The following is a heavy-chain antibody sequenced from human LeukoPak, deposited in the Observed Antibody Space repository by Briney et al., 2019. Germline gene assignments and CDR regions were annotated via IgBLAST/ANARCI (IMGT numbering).Heavy chain of an antibody. D-gene: IGHD3-22*01. CDR1: TSR. J-gene: IGHJ5*01. CDR2: IGTYGGDT. CDR3: ARDLWNFYDDSGYNRDFDS. V-gene: IGHV1-18*01. Sequence: ASVKVSCKATSRISWVRQAPGQGLEWMGWIGTYGGDTYYAQKFQGRITVTTDTSTSTIYMELRNLRSDDTAVYYCARDLWNFYDDSGYNRDFDSWGQGTLVTVSS.